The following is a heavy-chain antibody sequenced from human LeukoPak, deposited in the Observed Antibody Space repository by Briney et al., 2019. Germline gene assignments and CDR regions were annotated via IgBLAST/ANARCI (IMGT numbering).Heavy chain of an antibody. J-gene: IGHJ4*02. CDR1: GGSISSSSYY. Sequence: SETLSLTCTVSGGSISSSSYYWGWIRQPPGKGLEWIGSIYYSGSTYYNPSLKSRVTISVDTSKNQFSLKLSSVTAADTAVYYCASQYSLLDYDYWGQGTLVTVSS. CDR2: IYYSGST. CDR3: ASQYSLLDYDY. D-gene: IGHD2-21*02. V-gene: IGHV4-39*01.